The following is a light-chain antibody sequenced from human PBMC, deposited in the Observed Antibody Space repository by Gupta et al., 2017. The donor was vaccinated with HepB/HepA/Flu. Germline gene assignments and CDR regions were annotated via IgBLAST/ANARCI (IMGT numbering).Light chain of an antibody. V-gene: IGKV1-39*01. CDR1: QSISSY. CDR2: AAS. Sequence: DIQMTQSPSSLSASVGDRVTITCRASQSISSYVNWYQQKPRKAPKRLIYAASSLQSGVPSRFSGSGSGTDFTLTISSLQPEDFATYYCQQSDSTPFTFGHGTKVDIK. CDR3: QQSDSTPFT. J-gene: IGKJ3*01.